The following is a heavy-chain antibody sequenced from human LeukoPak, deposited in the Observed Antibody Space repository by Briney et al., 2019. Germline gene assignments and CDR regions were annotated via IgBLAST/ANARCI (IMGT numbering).Heavy chain of an antibody. CDR2: IYYSGTT. V-gene: IGHV4-59*01. CDR3: ARGLRWLGYFGY. CDR1: GGSISSYY. J-gene: IGHJ4*02. Sequence: SESLSPTWTLAGGSISSYYWSWIRQPPGEGLEWIGYIYYSGTTNYNPSLKSRATISVDTSKNQFSLKLSAVSAADTAVYYCARGLRWLGYFGYWGQGTPVTV. D-gene: IGHD6-19*01.